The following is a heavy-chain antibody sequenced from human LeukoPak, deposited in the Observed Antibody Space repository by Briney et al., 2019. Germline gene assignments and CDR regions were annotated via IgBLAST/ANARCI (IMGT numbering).Heavy chain of an antibody. Sequence: GGSLRLSCAASGFTFSSYGMHWVRQAPGKGLEWVAFIRYDGSNKYYADSVKGRFTISRDNSKNTLYLQMNSLRAEDTAVYYGAKDGYYYDSSGYYYADYWGQGTLVTVSS. J-gene: IGHJ4*02. V-gene: IGHV3-30*02. CDR3: AKDGYYYDSSGYYYADY. CDR1: GFTFSSYG. D-gene: IGHD3-22*01. CDR2: IRYDGSNK.